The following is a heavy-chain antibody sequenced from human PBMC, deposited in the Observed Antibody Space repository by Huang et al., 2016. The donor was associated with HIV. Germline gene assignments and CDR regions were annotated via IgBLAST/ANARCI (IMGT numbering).Heavy chain of an antibody. Sequence: QVQLVQSGAEVKKPGASVKVSCKASGYAFTSYYMHWVRQAPGQGLGWMGISNPSDGSTSYAQEFQCRVTTTRDTSTNTVFMELSSLRSEDTAVYYCARDRDFYDSSGYWGFNYFDYWGQGTLVTVSS. J-gene: IGHJ4*02. CDR1: GYAFTSYY. V-gene: IGHV1-46*01. D-gene: IGHD3-22*01. CDR2: SNPSDGST. CDR3: ARDRDFYDSSGYWGFNYFDY.